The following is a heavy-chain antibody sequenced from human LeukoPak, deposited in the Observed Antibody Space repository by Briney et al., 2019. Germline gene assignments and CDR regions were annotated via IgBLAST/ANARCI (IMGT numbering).Heavy chain of an antibody. CDR1: GFTFSSYG. J-gene: IGHJ4*02. V-gene: IGHV3-33*06. CDR2: MWYDGSTK. CDR3: AKDGAASTYFDY. D-gene: IGHD4/OR15-4a*01. Sequence: GGSLRLSCAASGFTFSSYGMHWVRQAPGKGLEWVAVMWYDGSTKYYADSVKARFTISRDNSKNTLYLQMDSLRAEDTAVYYCAKDGAASTYFDYWGPGTLVTVSS.